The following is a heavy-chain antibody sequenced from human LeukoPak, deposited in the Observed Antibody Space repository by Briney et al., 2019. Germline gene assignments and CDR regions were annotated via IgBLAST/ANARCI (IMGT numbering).Heavy chain of an antibody. CDR3: ARVPQLGWFGEAPFDY. CDR2: IYYSGST. CDR1: GGSISSGGYY. D-gene: IGHD3-10*01. Sequence: SQTLSLTCIVSGGSISSGGYYWSWIRQHPGKGLEWIGYIYYSGSTYYNPSLKSRVTISVDTSKNQFSLKLSSVTAADTAVYYCARVPQLGWFGEAPFDYWGQGTLVTVSS. V-gene: IGHV4-31*03. J-gene: IGHJ4*02.